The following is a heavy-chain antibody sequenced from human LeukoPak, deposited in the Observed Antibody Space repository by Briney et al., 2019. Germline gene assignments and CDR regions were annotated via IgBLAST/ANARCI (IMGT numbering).Heavy chain of an antibody. CDR2: IRYDGSNK. CDR3: AKYRTTSAPPRNFDY. Sequence: PGGSLRLSRAASGFTFSSYGMHWVRQAPGKGLEWVAFIRYDGSNKYYADSVKGRFTISRDNSKNTLYLQMNSLRAEDTAVYYCAKYRTTSAPPRNFDYWGQGTLVTVSS. V-gene: IGHV3-30*02. J-gene: IGHJ4*02. D-gene: IGHD1-14*01. CDR1: GFTFSSYG.